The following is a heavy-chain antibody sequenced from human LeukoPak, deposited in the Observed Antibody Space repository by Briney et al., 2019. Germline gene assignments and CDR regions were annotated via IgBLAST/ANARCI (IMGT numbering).Heavy chain of an antibody. Sequence: GGSLRLSCAASGFTFSSYGMSWVRQAPGKGLEWVSAISGSGGSTYYADSVKGRFTISRDNSKNTLYLQMNSLRAEDTAVYYCANQRVVVITVFDYWGQGTLVTVSS. D-gene: IGHD3-22*01. J-gene: IGHJ4*02. V-gene: IGHV3-23*01. CDR3: ANQRVVVITVFDY. CDR1: GFTFSSYG. CDR2: ISGSGGST.